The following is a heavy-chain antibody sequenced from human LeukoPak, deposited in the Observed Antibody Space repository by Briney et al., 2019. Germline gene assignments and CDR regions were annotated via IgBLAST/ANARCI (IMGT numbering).Heavy chain of an antibody. D-gene: IGHD6-13*01. V-gene: IGHV3-23*01. Sequence: GGSLRVSCADSGFTFSSYAAGWVRQAPGKGLEWVSTISGTGSSTYYADSVKGRFTISRDSSKNTLYLQMNSLRAEDTAVYYCAARPTRAGAGPFDYCGQATLVTVSS. CDR2: ISGTGSST. CDR1: GFTFSSYA. CDR3: AARPTRAGAGPFDY. J-gene: IGHJ4*02.